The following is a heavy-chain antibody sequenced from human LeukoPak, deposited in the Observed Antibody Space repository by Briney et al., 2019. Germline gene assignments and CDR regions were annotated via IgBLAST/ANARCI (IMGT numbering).Heavy chain of an antibody. Sequence: GESLKISCKGSGYSFSSYWIGWVRQMPGKGLEWMGIIYPGDSDTRYSPSFQGQVTISADKSISTAYLQWSSLKASDTAMYYCARHGLRRGWPFDYWGQGTLVTVSS. J-gene: IGHJ4*02. CDR3: ARHGLRRGWPFDY. V-gene: IGHV5-51*01. D-gene: IGHD6-19*01. CDR2: IYPGDSDT. CDR1: GYSFSSYW.